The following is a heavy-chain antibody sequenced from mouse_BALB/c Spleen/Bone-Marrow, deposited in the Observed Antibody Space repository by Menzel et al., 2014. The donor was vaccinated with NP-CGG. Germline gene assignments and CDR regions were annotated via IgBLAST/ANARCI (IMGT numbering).Heavy chain of an antibody. V-gene: IGHV1-4*01. J-gene: IGHJ2*01. CDR3: ARPKGFALDY. Sequence: QVQLQQSGAELASPGASVKMSCKASGYTFTDYTIQWVKQRPGQGLEWIGYVNPRSGYANCNQKFKDKATLTADKSSSTAFMQLSGLTSEDSAVYYCARPKGFALDYWGQGTALTVSS. CDR2: VNPRSGYA. CDR1: GYTFTDYT.